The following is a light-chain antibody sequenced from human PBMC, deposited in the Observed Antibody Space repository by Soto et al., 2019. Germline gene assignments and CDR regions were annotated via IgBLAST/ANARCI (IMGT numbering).Light chain of an antibody. V-gene: IGKV1-5*01. CDR3: KQYNSYSWT. CDR1: QSISSW. Sequence: DIQMTQSPSTLSASVGDRVTITCRASQSISSWLAWYQQKPGKAPKLLIYDASSLESGVPSRFSGSGSGTEFTLTISSLQPDDFAPYYCKQYNSYSWTFGQGTKVEIK. CDR2: DAS. J-gene: IGKJ1*01.